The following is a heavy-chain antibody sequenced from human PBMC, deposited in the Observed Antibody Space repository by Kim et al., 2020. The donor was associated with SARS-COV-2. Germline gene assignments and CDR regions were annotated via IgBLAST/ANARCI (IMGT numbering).Heavy chain of an antibody. Sequence: SQKFQGRVTIARDTSASTAYMELSSLRSEDTAVYYCARGHYYGSGPGVYWGQGTLVTVSS. J-gene: IGHJ4*02. CDR3: ARGHYYGSGPGVY. D-gene: IGHD3-10*01. V-gene: IGHV1-3*01.